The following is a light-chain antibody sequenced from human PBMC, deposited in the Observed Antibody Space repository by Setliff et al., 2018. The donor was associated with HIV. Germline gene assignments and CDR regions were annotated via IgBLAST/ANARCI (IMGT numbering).Light chain of an antibody. Sequence: SYELTQPPSVSVAPGKTARITCGGNNIGSKSVHWYQQKPGQAPVLVIYNDSDRPSGIPGRFSGSNSGNTATLTISRVEAGDEADYYCQVWDSSSGHNYVFGTGTKVTVL. CDR1: NIGSKS. CDR3: QVWDSSSGHNYV. CDR2: NDS. J-gene: IGLJ1*01. V-gene: IGLV3-21*04.